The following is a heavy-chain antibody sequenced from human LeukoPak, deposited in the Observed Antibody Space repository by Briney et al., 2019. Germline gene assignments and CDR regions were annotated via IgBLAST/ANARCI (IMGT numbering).Heavy chain of an antibody. D-gene: IGHD3-10*01. Sequence: PSETLSLTCAVYGGPFGVYYWSWVCQPPGKGLEWIGEINHSGSTNYNPSLKSRVTISVDTSKNHFSLKLSSVTAADTAVYYCAGPGAGDLDYWGQGTLVTVSS. J-gene: IGHJ4*02. CDR1: GGPFGVYY. V-gene: IGHV4-34*01. CDR2: INHSGST. CDR3: AGPGAGDLDY.